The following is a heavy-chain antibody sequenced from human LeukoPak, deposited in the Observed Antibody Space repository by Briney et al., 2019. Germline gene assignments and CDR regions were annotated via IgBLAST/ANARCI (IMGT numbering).Heavy chain of an antibody. CDR3: AREGWFGELFPPTLDY. J-gene: IGHJ4*02. D-gene: IGHD3-10*01. V-gene: IGHV1-69*06. CDR1: GGTFSSYA. CDR2: IIPIFGTA. Sequence: SVKVSCKASGGTFSSYAISWVRQAPGQGLEWMGGIIPIFGTANYAQKFQGRVTITADKSTSTAYMELSSLRSEDTAVYYCAREGWFGELFPPTLDYWGQGTPVTVSS.